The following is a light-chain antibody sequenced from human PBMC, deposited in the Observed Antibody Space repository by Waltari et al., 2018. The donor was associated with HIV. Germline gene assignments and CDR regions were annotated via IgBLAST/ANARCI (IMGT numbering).Light chain of an antibody. CDR3: QSYDSITWV. Sequence: NFMLTPPHSVSESPGKTVTISCTGSSGSIASNYVQWYQPRPGSAPTTVIYEHNQRPSGVPDRFSGSIDSSSNSASLTISGLKTEDEADYYCQSYDSITWVFGGGTKLTVL. CDR2: EHN. J-gene: IGLJ3*02. CDR1: SGSIASNY. V-gene: IGLV6-57*02.